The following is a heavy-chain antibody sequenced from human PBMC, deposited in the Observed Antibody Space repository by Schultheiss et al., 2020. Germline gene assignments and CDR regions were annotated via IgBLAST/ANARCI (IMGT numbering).Heavy chain of an antibody. CDR2: ISGSGGST. V-gene: IGHV3-23*01. D-gene: IGHD4-11*01. CDR3: AKGSATVTRCGMDV. J-gene: IGHJ6*02. CDR1: GFTVSSNY. Sequence: GESLKISCAASGFTVSSNYMSWVRQAPGKGLEWVSAISGSGGSTYYADSVKGRFTISRDNSKNTLYLQMNSLRAEDTAVYYCAKGSATVTRCGMDVWGQGTTVTVSS.